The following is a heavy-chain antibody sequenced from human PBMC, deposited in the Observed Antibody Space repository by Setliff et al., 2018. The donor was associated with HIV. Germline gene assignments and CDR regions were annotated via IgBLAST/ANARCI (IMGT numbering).Heavy chain of an antibody. J-gene: IGHJ6*03. Sequence: GASVKVSCKASGYTFTSYGISWVRQAPGQGLEWMGWISAYNGDTNYAQKLQGRVTMTTDTSTSTAYMELRSLRSDDTAVYYCARRGHEVYGYYYYYYYMDVWGKGTTVTVS. CDR3: ARRGHEVYGYYYYYYYMDV. CDR1: GYTFTSYG. D-gene: IGHD2-8*01. V-gene: IGHV1-18*01. CDR2: ISAYNGDT.